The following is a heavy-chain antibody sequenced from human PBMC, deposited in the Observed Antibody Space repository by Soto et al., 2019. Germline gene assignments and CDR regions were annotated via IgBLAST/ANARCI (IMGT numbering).Heavy chain of an antibody. CDR2: ISSSGSTI. CDR3: ARDGDIVVVPAAVNWFDP. J-gene: IGHJ5*02. V-gene: IGHV3-11*01. CDR1: GFTFSDYY. D-gene: IGHD2-2*01. Sequence: GSLRLSCAASGFTFSDYYMSWIRQAPGKGLEWVSYISSSGSTIYYADSVKGRFTISRDNAKNSLYLQMNSLRAEDTAVYYCARDGDIVVVPAAVNWFDPWGQGTLVTVSS.